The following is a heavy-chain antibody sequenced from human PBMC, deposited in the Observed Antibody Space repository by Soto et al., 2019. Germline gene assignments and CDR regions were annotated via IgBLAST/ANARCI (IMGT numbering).Heavy chain of an antibody. CDR1: GGSISSYY. CDR2: IFYTGST. Sequence: QVQLQESGPGLVKASETLSLTCTVSGGSISSYYWNWIRQSPGKGLEWIGYIFYTGSTNYNPSLKSRVTISVDTSKNQFSLKLSSVTAADTAVYYCARDLRERWTGTYAVDVWGQGTSVTVSS. J-gene: IGHJ6*02. D-gene: IGHD3-10*01. V-gene: IGHV4-59*01. CDR3: ARDLRERWTGTYAVDV.